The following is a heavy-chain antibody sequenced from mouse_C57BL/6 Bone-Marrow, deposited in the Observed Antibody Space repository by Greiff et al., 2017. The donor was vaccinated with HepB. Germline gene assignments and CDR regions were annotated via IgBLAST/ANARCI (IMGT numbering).Heavy chain of an antibody. CDR3: ERGGSTRGFAD. Sequence: VQLQQPGAELVKPGASVKLSCTASGYSFTSYCIHWVEQWPGQGLEWMGVIYPNSGSTYYNEKFKSKATLTVDTSSHTAYMQISSLTSEDSAVYDCERGGSTRGFADWGKGTLVTVSA. V-gene: IGHV1-64*01. CDR1: GYSFTSYC. D-gene: IGHD2-1*01. CDR2: IYPNSGST. J-gene: IGHJ3*01.